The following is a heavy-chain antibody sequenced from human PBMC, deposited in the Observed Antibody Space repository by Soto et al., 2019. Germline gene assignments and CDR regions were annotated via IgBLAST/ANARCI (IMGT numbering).Heavy chain of an antibody. J-gene: IGHJ4*02. Sequence: SETLSLTCTVSGGSISSSSYYWGWIRQPPGKGLEWIGSIYYSGSTYYNPSLKSRVTISVDTSKNQFSLKLSSVTAADTAVYYCATRRIAAARGYFDYWGQGTLVTVSS. CDR2: IYYSGST. CDR3: ATRRIAAARGYFDY. V-gene: IGHV4-39*01. D-gene: IGHD6-13*01. CDR1: GGSISSSSYY.